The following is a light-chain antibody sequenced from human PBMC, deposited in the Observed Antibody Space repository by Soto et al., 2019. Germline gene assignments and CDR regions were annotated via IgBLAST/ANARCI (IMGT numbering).Light chain of an antibody. Sequence: IPLTQSPSSLSASVGDRVTITCRASQGISSYLAWYQQKPGKAPKLLIYAASTLQSGVPSRFSGSGSGTDFTLTISSLQPEDFPTYYCQQLNSYSFGPGTKVDIK. CDR2: AAS. CDR3: QQLNSYS. V-gene: IGKV1-9*01. J-gene: IGKJ3*01. CDR1: QGISSY.